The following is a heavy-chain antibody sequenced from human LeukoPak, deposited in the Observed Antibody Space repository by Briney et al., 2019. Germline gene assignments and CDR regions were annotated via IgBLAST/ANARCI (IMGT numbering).Heavy chain of an antibody. Sequence: GSLRLSCAASRFTFSSSAMHWVRQAPGKGLVWVAVISHDGRNKYYADSVKGRFTISRDNSKNTLYLQMNSLRAEDTAVYYCARDTMIRGVFDWFDPWGQGALVTVSS. CDR3: ARDTMIRGVFDWFDP. D-gene: IGHD3-10*01. CDR2: ISHDGRNK. V-gene: IGHV3-30-3*01. J-gene: IGHJ5*02. CDR1: RFTFSSSA.